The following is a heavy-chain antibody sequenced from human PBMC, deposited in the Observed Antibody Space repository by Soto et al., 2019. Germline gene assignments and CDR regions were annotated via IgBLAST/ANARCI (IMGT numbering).Heavy chain of an antibody. CDR1: GGSISSSSYN. V-gene: IGHV4-39*01. CDR2: IYYSGST. D-gene: IGHD6-19*01. CDR3: ARPWGDLTTSGWFH. J-gene: IGHJ4*02. Sequence: SETLSLTCTVSGGSISSSSYNWGWIRQPPGKGLEWIGSIYYSGSTYYNPSLKSRVTLSVDTSKNQFSLNLNSVTAADTAVYYCARPWGDLTTSGWFHWGQGTLVTVSS.